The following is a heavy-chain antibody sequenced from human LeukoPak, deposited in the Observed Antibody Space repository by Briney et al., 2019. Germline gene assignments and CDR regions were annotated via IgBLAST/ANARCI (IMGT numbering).Heavy chain of an antibody. CDR1: GFTFSSYA. V-gene: IGHV3-30*04. CDR2: ISYDGSNK. CDR3: ARGPYSGSSYGDDY. J-gene: IGHJ4*02. Sequence: GGSLRLSCAASGFTFSSYAMHWVRQAPGKGLEWVAVISYDGSNKYYADSVKGRFTISRDNSKNTLYLQMNSLRAEDTAVYYCARGPYSGSSYGDDYWGQGTLVTVSS. D-gene: IGHD1-26*01.